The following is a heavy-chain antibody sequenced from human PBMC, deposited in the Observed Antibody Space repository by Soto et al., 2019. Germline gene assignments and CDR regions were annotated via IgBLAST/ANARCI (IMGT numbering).Heavy chain of an antibody. Sequence: PSATLSLTCTVSSCSISSTIYAWDWIRQPPGKGLEWIGSIFYSGSTYYNPSLKSRVTISVDTSKNQFSLTLTSVTAADTAVYYCARQCRGVTCHWFVPWGQGTLVTVSS. V-gene: IGHV4-39*01. CDR3: ARQCRGVTCHWFVP. CDR2: IFYSGST. D-gene: IGHD2-15*01. J-gene: IGHJ5*02. CDR1: SCSISSTIYA.